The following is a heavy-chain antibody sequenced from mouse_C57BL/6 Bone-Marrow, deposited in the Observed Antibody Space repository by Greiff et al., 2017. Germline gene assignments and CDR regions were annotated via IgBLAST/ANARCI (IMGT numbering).Heavy chain of an antibody. CDR2: ISSGSSTI. D-gene: IGHD4-1*01. CDR3: ARVRWGDY. Sequence: EVQLVESGGGLVKPGGSLKLSCAASGFTFSDYGIHWVRQAPEKGLEWVAYISSGSSTIYYADTVKGRFTISRDNAKNTLFLQMTSLRSEDTAMYYCARVRWGDYWGQGTTLTVSS. CDR1: GFTFSDYG. V-gene: IGHV5-17*01. J-gene: IGHJ2*01.